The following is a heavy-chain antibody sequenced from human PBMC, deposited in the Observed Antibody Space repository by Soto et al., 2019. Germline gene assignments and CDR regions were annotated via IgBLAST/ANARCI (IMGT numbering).Heavy chain of an antibody. V-gene: IGHV4-59*01. Sequence: SETLSLTCTVSGGSISSYYWSWIRQPPGKGLEWIGYIYYSGSTNYNPSLKSRVTISVDTSKNQFSLKLSSVTAADTAVYYCARDLIVGVWGQGTLVTVSS. CDR3: ARDLIVGV. CDR1: GGSISSYY. CDR2: IYYSGST. J-gene: IGHJ4*02. D-gene: IGHD1-26*01.